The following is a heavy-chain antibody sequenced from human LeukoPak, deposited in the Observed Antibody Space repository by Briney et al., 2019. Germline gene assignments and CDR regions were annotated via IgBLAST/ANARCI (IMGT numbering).Heavy chain of an antibody. CDR1: AFTFNNYW. D-gene: IGHD4-11*01. CDR3: ATYSSINAREFQH. V-gene: IGHV3-74*01. J-gene: IGHJ1*01. CDR2: IKGDGSST. Sequence: GGSLRLSCVASAFTFNNYWMHWVRQAPGKGLVWVSRIKGDGSSTNYADSVRGRFTISRDNGKNSLYVQLNSLTVEDTAVYYCATYSSINAREFQHWGQGTLVTVSS.